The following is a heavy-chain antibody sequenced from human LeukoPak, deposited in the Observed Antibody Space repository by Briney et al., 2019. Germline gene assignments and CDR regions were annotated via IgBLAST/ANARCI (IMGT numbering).Heavy chain of an antibody. D-gene: IGHD5-18*01. V-gene: IGHV1-69*04. CDR2: IIPILGIA. CDR1: GGTFSSYA. Sequence: SVKVSCKASGGTFSSYAISWVRQAPGQGLEWMGRIIPILGIANYAQKFQGRVTITADKSTSTAYMELSSLRSEDTAVYYCTRDWADTAMNYYYYYYGMDVWGQGTTVTVSS. CDR3: TRDWADTAMNYYYYYYGMDV. J-gene: IGHJ6*02.